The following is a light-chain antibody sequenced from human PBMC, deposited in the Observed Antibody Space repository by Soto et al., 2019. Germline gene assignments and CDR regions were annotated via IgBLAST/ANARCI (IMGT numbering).Light chain of an antibody. V-gene: IGKV2-28*01. CDR2: LGS. CDR3: MQARGT. Sequence: DIVMTQSPLSLPVTPGEPASISCRSSQSLLHSNGYNYLDWYLQKPGQSPQLLIYLGSNRASGVPDRFSGSGSGTDFTLKISRVEAEDVGVYYCMQARGTFGGGTKVEIK. CDR1: QSLLHSNGYNY. J-gene: IGKJ4*01.